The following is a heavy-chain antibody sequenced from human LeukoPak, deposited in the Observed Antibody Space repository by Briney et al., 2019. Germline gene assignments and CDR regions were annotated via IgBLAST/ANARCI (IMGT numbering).Heavy chain of an antibody. D-gene: IGHD1-1*01. J-gene: IGHJ4*02. CDR3: ARVGNDVSPDY. V-gene: IGHV1-2*04. CDR2: IDPNSCGT. Sequence: GWIDPNSCGTNYGQNFQGWVTMTRNTSISTAYMELSSLRSEDTAVYYCARVGNDVSPDYWGQGTLVTVSP.